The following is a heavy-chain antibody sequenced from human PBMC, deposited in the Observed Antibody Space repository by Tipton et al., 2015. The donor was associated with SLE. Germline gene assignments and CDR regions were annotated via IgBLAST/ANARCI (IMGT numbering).Heavy chain of an antibody. CDR1: GGSFSGYY. J-gene: IGHJ4*02. D-gene: IGHD5-18*01. Sequence: TLSLTCAVYGGSFSGYYLSWIRQPPGKGLEWIGEINHSGSTNYNPSLKSRVTISVDTSKNQFSLKLSSVTAADTAVYYCARGTAMGHWGQGTLVTVSP. V-gene: IGHV4-34*01. CDR2: INHSGST. CDR3: ARGTAMGH.